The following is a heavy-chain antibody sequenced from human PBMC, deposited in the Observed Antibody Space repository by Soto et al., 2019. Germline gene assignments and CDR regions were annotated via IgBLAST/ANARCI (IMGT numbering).Heavy chain of an antibody. CDR1: GGSISSYY. J-gene: IGHJ4*02. Sequence: QVQLQESGPGLVKPSETLSLTCTVSGGSISSYYWSWIRQPPGKGLEWIGYIYYSGSTNYNPSLKSRVTISVDTSKNQFSLXLSSVTAADTAVXXXXXXXAYNWNYAGYFDYWGQGTLVTVSS. CDR2: IYYSGST. CDR3: XXXXAYNWNYAGYFDY. D-gene: IGHD1-7*01. V-gene: IGHV4-59*01.